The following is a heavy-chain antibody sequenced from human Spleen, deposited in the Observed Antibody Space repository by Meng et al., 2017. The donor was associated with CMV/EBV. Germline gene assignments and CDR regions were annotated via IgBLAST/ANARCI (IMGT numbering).Heavy chain of an antibody. J-gene: IGHJ4*02. V-gene: IGHV3-66*02. CDR3: ARRRGWPDYYFDY. Sequence: EVQLVESGGGLVQPGGSLRLSCAASGFTVSSNYMSWVRQAPGKGLEWVSVIYSGGSTYYADSVKGRFTISRDNPKNTLYLQMNSLRAEDTAVYYCARRRGWPDYYFDYWGQGTLVTVSS. CDR1: GFTVSSNY. CDR2: IYSGGST. D-gene: IGHD6-19*01.